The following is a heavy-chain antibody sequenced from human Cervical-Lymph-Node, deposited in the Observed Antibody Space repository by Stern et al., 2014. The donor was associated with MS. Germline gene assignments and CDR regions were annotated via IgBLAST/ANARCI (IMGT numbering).Heavy chain of an antibody. Sequence: QVQLVQSGSELKKPGASVKVSCKASGYTFTTYAMNWVRQAPGQGLEWMGWINTNTGNPTYAPGFTGRCVFSLDTSVSTAYLQISSLRANDTAVYYCARGWLGPDWYFDLWGRGTLVTVSS. D-gene: IGHD5-12*01. J-gene: IGHJ2*01. CDR2: INTNTGNP. CDR3: ARGWLGPDWYFDL. V-gene: IGHV7-4-1*02. CDR1: GYTFTTYA.